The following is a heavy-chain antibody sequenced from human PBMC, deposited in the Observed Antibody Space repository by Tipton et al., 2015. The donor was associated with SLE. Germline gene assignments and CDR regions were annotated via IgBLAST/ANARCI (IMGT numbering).Heavy chain of an antibody. J-gene: IGHJ6*02. CDR1: GFTFSSYA. Sequence: SLRLSCAASGFTFSSYAMSWVRQAPGKGLEWVSLIYSGGGSTYYADSVKGRFTISRDNSKNTLYLQMNSLRAEDTAVYYCAKQISPHYGMDVWGQGTTVTVSS. CDR2: IYSGGGST. CDR3: AKQISPHYGMDV. V-gene: IGHV3-23*03.